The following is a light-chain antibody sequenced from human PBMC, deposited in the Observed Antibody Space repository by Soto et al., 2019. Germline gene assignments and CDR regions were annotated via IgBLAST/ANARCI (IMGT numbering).Light chain of an antibody. V-gene: IGLV2-8*01. Sequence: QSVLTQPPSASGSPGQSVTSSCTGTKNDIGVYDFVSWYQHHPGKAPRLIIYEVVQRPSGVPDRVSGSKSGNTASLPVSGLQAADEADYFCKSYAGSNTYVFGSGTKVTVL. CDR2: EVV. J-gene: IGLJ1*01. CDR1: KNDIGVYDF. CDR3: KSYAGSNTYV.